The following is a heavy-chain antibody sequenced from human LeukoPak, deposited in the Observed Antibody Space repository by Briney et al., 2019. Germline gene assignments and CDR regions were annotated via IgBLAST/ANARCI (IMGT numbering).Heavy chain of an antibody. V-gene: IGHV1-18*01. CDR3: ARPQTYYYGSGSYPYYYGMDV. J-gene: IGHJ6*02. Sequence: AASVKVSCKASGYTFTSYGISWVRQAPGQGLEWMGWISAYNGNTNYAQKLQGRVTMTTDTSTSTAYMELRSLRSDDTAVYYCARPQTYYYGSGSYPYYYGMDVWGQGTTVTVSS. CDR1: GYTFTSYG. D-gene: IGHD3-10*01. CDR2: ISAYNGNT.